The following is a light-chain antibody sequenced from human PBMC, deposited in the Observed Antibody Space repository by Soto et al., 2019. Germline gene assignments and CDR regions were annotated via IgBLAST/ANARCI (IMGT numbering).Light chain of an antibody. J-gene: IGKJ3*01. CDR2: GAS. V-gene: IGKV3-20*01. Sequence: EIVLTQSPGTLSLSPGDRATLSCRASQSVSTNYLAWYQQSLGQAPRLPIYGASIRATDIPDRFSGSGSGTDFTLTISRLEPEDFAVYYCHQYGSTPFTFGPGTKVDIK. CDR3: HQYGSTPFT. CDR1: QSVSTNY.